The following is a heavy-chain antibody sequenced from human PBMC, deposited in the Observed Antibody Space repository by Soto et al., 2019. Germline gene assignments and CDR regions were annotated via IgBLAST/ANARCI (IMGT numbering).Heavy chain of an antibody. V-gene: IGHV3-23*01. CDR1: GFTFSSYA. CDR2: ISGSGGST. CDR3: AKSLSGYNWNSDYYYYYYMDV. D-gene: IGHD1-7*01. Sequence: PGGSLRLSCAASGFTFSSYAMSWVRQAPGKGLEWVSAISGSGGSTYYADSVKGRFTISRDNSKNTLYLQMNSLRAEDTAVYYCAKSLSGYNWNSDYYYYYYMDVWGKGTMVTVSS. J-gene: IGHJ6*03.